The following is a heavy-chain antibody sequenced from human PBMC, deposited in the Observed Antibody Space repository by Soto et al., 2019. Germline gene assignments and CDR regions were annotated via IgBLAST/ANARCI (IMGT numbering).Heavy chain of an antibody. V-gene: IGHV3-23*01. CDR2: ISGSGGST. CDR1: GFTFSSYA. D-gene: IGHD2-2*01. CDR3: AKVHCSSTSCYPYLDY. J-gene: IGHJ4*02. Sequence: PGGSLRLSCAASGFTFSSYAMSWVRQAPGKGLEWVSAISGSGGSTYYADSVKGRFTISRDNSKNTLYLQMNSLRAEDTAVYYCAKVHCSSTSCYPYLDYRGQGTLVTVSS.